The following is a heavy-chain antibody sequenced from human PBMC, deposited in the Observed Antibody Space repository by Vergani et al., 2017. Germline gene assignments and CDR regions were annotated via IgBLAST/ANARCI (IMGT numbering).Heavy chain of an antibody. CDR3: ARVGYSYGYYYYGMDV. D-gene: IGHD5-18*01. CDR1: GGSISSYY. Sequence: QLQLQESGPGLVKPSETLSLTCTVSGGSISSYYWRWIRQPPGKGLEWIGYIYSSGSTNYNPSLKSRVTISVDTSKNQFSLKLSSVTAADTAVYYCARVGYSYGYYYYGMDVWGQGTTVTVSS. J-gene: IGHJ6*02. CDR2: IYSSGST. V-gene: IGHV4-59*01.